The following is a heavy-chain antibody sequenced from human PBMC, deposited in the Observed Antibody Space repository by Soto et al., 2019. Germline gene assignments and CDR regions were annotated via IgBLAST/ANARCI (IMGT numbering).Heavy chain of an antibody. CDR2: INHSGST. Sequence: SETLSLTCAVYGGSFSGYYWSWIRQPPGKGLEWIGEINHSGSTNYNPSLKSRVTISVDTSKNQFSLKLSSVTAADTAVYYCARGPGGGERIQLWLRYYYYGMDVWGQGTTITVSS. D-gene: IGHD5-18*01. V-gene: IGHV4-34*01. J-gene: IGHJ6*02. CDR3: ARGPGGGERIQLWLRYYYYGMDV. CDR1: GGSFSGYY.